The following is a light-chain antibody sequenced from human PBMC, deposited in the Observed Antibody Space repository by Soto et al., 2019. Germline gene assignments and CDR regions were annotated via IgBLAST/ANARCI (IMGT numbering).Light chain of an antibody. Sequence: QSALTPPASVSGSPGQSITISCTGTTSDVGRYNYVSWHQQHPGKAPKLLIFDVSNRPSGVSDRFSGSKSGNTASLTISGLQAEDEADYYCNSYTTGTTWVFGGGTKLTVL. J-gene: IGLJ3*02. CDR2: DVS. CDR3: NSYTTGTTWV. CDR1: TSDVGRYNY. V-gene: IGLV2-14*01.